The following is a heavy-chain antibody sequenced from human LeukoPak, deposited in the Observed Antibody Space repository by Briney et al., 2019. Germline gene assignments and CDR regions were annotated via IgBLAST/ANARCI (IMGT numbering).Heavy chain of an antibody. D-gene: IGHD6-13*01. CDR2: INHSGST. J-gene: IGHJ4*02. CDR1: GGSIDNSNW. CDR3: ARDQQQLGDFDY. Sequence: PSGTLSLTCAVSGGSIDNSNWWSWVRQAPGKGLEWIGEINHSGSTNYNPSLKSRVTISVDTSKNQFSLKLSSVTAADTAVYYCARDQQQLGDFDYWGQGTLVTVSS. V-gene: IGHV4-4*02.